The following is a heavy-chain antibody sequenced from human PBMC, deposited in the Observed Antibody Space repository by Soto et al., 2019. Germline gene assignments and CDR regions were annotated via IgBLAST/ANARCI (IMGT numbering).Heavy chain of an antibody. CDR3: ASTKDETLYFDY. Sequence: QLQLQESGPGLVKPSETLSLTCSVSGDSISISSYYWGWVRQPPGKGLEWIGSIHYSGSTHYNPSLQSRVTISGDASKKQFSLKLASVTAADTAMYYCASTKDETLYFDYWGQGTLVTVSS. CDR1: GDSISISSYY. D-gene: IGHD2-15*01. J-gene: IGHJ4*02. V-gene: IGHV4-39*01. CDR2: IHYSGST.